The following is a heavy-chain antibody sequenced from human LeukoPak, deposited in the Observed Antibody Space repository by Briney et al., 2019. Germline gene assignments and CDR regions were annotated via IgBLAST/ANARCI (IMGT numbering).Heavy chain of an antibody. CDR1: GFTFSSYA. Sequence: GSLRLSCAASGFTFSSYAMHWVRQAPGKGLEWVAVISYDGSNKYYADSVKGRFTISRDNSKNTLYLQMNSLRAEDTAVYYCARDRQWLLFSAAFDIWGQGTMVTVSS. CDR2: ISYDGSNK. V-gene: IGHV3-30*04. D-gene: IGHD6-19*01. J-gene: IGHJ3*02. CDR3: ARDRQWLLFSAAFDI.